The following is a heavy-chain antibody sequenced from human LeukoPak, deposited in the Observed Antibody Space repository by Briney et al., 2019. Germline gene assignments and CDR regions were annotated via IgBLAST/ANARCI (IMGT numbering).Heavy chain of an antibody. D-gene: IGHD2-2*01. CDR2: IAVYNGDT. Sequence: ASVKVSCKASGYTFTSYGISWVRQAPGQGPEWMGWIAVYNGDTKFLQKFQGRVTLTTDASTNTAYMELRSLTSDDTAVYYCARGGISWYQLLLDYWGQGTLVTVSS. J-gene: IGHJ4*02. V-gene: IGHV1-18*01. CDR1: GYTFTSYG. CDR3: ARGGISWYQLLLDY.